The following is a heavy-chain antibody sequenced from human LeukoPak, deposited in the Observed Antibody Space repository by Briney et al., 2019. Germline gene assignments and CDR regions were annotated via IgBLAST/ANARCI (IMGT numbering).Heavy chain of an antibody. Sequence: SETLSLTCTVSGGSISSSSYYWGWIRQPPGKGLEWIGSIYYSGSTYYNPSLKSRVTMSVDTSKNQFSLKLTSVTAADTAVYYCAREYWAVAHDYWGQGNLVTVSS. J-gene: IGHJ4*02. CDR1: GGSISSSSYY. CDR2: IYYSGST. D-gene: IGHD6-19*01. CDR3: AREYWAVAHDY. V-gene: IGHV4-39*07.